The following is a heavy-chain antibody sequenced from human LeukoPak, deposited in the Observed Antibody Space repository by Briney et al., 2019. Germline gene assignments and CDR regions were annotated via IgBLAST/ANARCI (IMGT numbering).Heavy chain of an antibody. D-gene: IGHD6-19*01. CDR2: IRGTSPST. Sequence: GALRLSCAASGFTFSSYAINWVRQAPGKGLEWVSAIRGTSPSTYFADSVKGRFTISRDNSKNTVYLQMNSLRAGDTAIYCCAKPKYSSGWYGDFDCWGQGTLVTVSS. CDR1: GFTFSSYA. CDR3: AKPKYSSGWYGDFDC. V-gene: IGHV3-23*01. J-gene: IGHJ4*02.